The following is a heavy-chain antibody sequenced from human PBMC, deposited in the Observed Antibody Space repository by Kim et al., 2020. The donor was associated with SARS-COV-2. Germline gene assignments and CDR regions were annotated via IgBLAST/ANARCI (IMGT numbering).Heavy chain of an antibody. Sequence: SETLSLTCTVSGSSISSGYYWGWIRQPPGKGLEWIGSIYHSGSTYYNPSLKSRVTISVDTSKNQFSLKLSSVTAADTAVYYCARELGLGSSWSRGWFDPWGQGTLVTVSS. CDR3: ARELGLGSSWSRGWFDP. J-gene: IGHJ5*02. V-gene: IGHV4-38-2*02. D-gene: IGHD6-13*01. CDR1: GSSISSGYY. CDR2: IYHSGST.